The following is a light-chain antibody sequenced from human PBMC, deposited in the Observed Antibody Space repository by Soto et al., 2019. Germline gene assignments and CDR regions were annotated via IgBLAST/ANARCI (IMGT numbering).Light chain of an antibody. CDR2: EVS. Sequence: QSVLTQPASVSGSPGQSITISCTGTSSDVGTYNYVSWYRQHPGKAPKLMIYEVSNRPSGVSNRFSGSKSGNTASLTISGLQAEDEADYYCSSYTSSSHVVFGGGTKLTVL. CDR1: SSDVGTYNY. CDR3: SSYTSSSHVV. J-gene: IGLJ2*01. V-gene: IGLV2-14*01.